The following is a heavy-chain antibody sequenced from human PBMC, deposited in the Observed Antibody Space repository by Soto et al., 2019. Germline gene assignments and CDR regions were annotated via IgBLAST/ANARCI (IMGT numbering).Heavy chain of an antibody. CDR1: GFTFSSYA. J-gene: IGHJ6*02. CDR3: AKVGVGATRYYGMDD. Sequence: EVQLLESGGGLVQPGGSLRLSCAASGFTFSSYAMSWVRQAPGKGLEWVSAISGSGGSTYYADSVKGRFTISRDNSKNTLYLQMNSLRAEDTALYYCAKVGVGATRYYGMDDWGQGTTVTVSS. V-gene: IGHV3-23*01. D-gene: IGHD1-26*01. CDR2: ISGSGGST.